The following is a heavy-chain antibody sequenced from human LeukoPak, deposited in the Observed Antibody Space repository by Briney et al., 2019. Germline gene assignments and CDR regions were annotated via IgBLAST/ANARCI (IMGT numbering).Heavy chain of an antibody. Sequence: GGSLRLSCAASGFTFSSYGMHWVRQAPGKGLEWVAVISYDGSIKYYADSVKGRFTISRDNPKNTLYLQMNSLRAEDTAVYYCAKDGGIAAAGWPLDYWGQGTLVTVSS. J-gene: IGHJ4*02. V-gene: IGHV3-30*18. D-gene: IGHD6-13*01. CDR3: AKDGGIAAAGWPLDY. CDR2: ISYDGSIK. CDR1: GFTFSSYG.